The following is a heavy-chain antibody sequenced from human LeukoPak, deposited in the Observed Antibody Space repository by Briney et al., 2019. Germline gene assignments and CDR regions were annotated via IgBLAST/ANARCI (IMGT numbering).Heavy chain of an antibody. D-gene: IGHD2-2*01. CDR1: GFTFSSYG. CDR3: AKSIRFCSSSSCFAGYYNYGLHV. J-gene: IGHJ6*02. Sequence: GRSLRLSCAASGFTFSSYGMHWVRQAPDKGLEWVAVISHDGSSKYFADSVKGRFTISRDNPKNMLDLQMHSLRAEDTAVYYCAKSIRFCSSSSCFAGYYNYGLHVWGQGTTVIVSS. V-gene: IGHV3-30*18. CDR2: ISHDGSSK.